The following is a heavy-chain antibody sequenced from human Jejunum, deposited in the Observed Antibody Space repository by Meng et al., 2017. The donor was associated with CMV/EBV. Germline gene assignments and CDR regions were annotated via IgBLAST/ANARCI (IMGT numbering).Heavy chain of an antibody. Sequence: AMHWVRHAPGKGLEWVSGISWSSTTIGYADSVKGRFTISRDNAKNSLYLQMNSLKIEDTALYYCAKAPRYCNSSSCYSHYYGIDVWGQGTTVTVSS. CDR1: A. J-gene: IGHJ6*02. D-gene: IGHD2-2*01. CDR3: AKAPRYCNSSSCYSHYYGIDV. V-gene: IGHV3-9*01. CDR2: ISWSSTTI.